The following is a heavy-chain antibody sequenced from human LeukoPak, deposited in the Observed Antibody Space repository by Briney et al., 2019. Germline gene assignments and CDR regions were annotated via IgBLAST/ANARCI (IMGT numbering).Heavy chain of an antibody. Sequence: SVKVSCKASGGTFSSSAIIWVRQAPGQGLEWMGRIIPILGIANYAQKFQGRGTITADKSTSTAYMELSSLRSEDPAVYSCARDFLSGYEFAPWGQGTLVTVSS. CDR3: ARDFLSGYEFAP. CDR1: GGTFSSSA. D-gene: IGHD5-12*01. V-gene: IGHV1-69*04. CDR2: IIPILGIA. J-gene: IGHJ5*02.